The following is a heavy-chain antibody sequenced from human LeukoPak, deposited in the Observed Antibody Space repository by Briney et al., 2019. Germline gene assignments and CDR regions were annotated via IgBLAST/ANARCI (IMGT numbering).Heavy chain of an antibody. CDR1: GFTFSSRT. Sequence: GGSLRLSCGASGFTFSSRTMNWVRQPPGKGLEWVSTITSDSVATYYADSVKGRFTISRDNSKNTLFLQMNSLRAEDTAVYYCAKDFEYSGYSSSNFDYWGQGTLVTVSS. J-gene: IGHJ4*02. V-gene: IGHV3-23*01. CDR2: ITSDSVAT. D-gene: IGHD6-13*01. CDR3: AKDFEYSGYSSSNFDY.